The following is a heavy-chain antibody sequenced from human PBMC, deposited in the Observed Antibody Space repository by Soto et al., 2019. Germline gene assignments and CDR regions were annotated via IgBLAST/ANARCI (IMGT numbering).Heavy chain of an antibody. CDR2: ITHSGTT. CDR1: GGSFSGYY. V-gene: IGHV4-34*01. CDR3: ARGRTSSSWLYFDY. J-gene: IGHJ4*02. D-gene: IGHD6-13*01. Sequence: KTSETLSLTSAVYGGSFSGYYRSGIRQPPGKGLEWIGEITHSGTTNYNPSLKSRAPISVHTSKNQFPRKLRPVPAAAPALYYCARGRTSSSWLYFDYWGQGTLVTVSS.